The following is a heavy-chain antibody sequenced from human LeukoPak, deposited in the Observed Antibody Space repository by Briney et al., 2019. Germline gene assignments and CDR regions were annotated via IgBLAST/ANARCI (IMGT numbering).Heavy chain of an antibody. Sequence: SETLSLTCTVSGGSISSGGYSWGWIRQPPGKGLEWIGYIYHSGSTYYNPSLKSRITISLDRSKNQFSLKLSSVTAADTAVYYCARGYQLLNWFDPWGQGTLVTVSS. CDR3: ARGYQLLNWFDP. J-gene: IGHJ5*02. CDR2: IYHSGST. D-gene: IGHD2-2*01. CDR1: GGSISSGGYS. V-gene: IGHV4-30-2*01.